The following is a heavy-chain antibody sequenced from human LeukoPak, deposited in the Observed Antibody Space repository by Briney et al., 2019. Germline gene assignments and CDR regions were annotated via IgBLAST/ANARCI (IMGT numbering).Heavy chain of an antibody. Sequence: PGGSLRLSRAAPGFIFSSYDMHWVRQATGKGLEWVSGIGKGGDTYYAGSVKGRFTISRENAKSSLYLQMNSLRAGDTAVYYCARGALGFDYWGQGTLVTVSS. V-gene: IGHV3-13*04. CDR1: GFIFSSYD. CDR3: ARGALGFDY. J-gene: IGHJ4*02. CDR2: IGKGGDT.